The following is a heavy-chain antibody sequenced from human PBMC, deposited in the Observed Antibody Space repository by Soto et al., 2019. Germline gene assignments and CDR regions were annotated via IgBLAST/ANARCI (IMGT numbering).Heavy chain of an antibody. CDR2: IYPGDSDT. V-gene: IGHV5-51*01. Sequence: PGESLKISCKVSGYSFTSYWIGWVRQMPGKGLEWMGIIYPGDSDTRYSPSFQGQVTISADKSISTAYLQWSSLKASDTAMYYCARHARYYGSGSYLRYYYYYGMDVWSQGTTVTVSS. CDR1: GYSFTSYW. CDR3: ARHARYYGSGSYLRYYYYYGMDV. D-gene: IGHD3-10*01. J-gene: IGHJ6*02.